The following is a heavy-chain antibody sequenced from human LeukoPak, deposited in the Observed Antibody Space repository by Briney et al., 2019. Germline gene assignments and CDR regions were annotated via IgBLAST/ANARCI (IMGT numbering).Heavy chain of an antibody. CDR3: TRGSYDVLTGRSTLGEY. CDR1: GGSITGSSYY. CDR2: IYYSGST. D-gene: IGHD3-9*01. V-gene: IGHV4-39*02. J-gene: IGHJ4*02. Sequence: SETLSLTCTISGGSITGSSYYWGWIRQSPGKGLEWIGNIYYSGSTYYNSSLKSRVTISIDTSKNHFSLRLTSVTASDTAVYFCTRGSYDVLTGRSTLGEYWGQGTLVAVSS.